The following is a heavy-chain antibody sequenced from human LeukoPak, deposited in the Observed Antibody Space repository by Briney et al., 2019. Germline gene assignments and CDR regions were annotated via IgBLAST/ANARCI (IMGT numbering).Heavy chain of an antibody. J-gene: IGHJ6*02. CDR2: IYYSGST. D-gene: IGHD3-10*01. CDR3: ARTGRGWYYYGMDV. Sequence: SETLSLTCTVSGGSISSYYWSWIRQPPGKGLEWIGYIYYSGSTNYNPSLKSRVTISVDTSKNQFSLKLSSVTAADTAVYYCARTGRGWYYYGMDVWGQGTTVTVSS. CDR1: GGSISSYY. V-gene: IGHV4-59*01.